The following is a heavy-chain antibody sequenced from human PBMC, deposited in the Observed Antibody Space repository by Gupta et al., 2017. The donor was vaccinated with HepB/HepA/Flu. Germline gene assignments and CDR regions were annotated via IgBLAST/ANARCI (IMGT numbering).Heavy chain of an antibody. Sequence: QVQLVQSEAEVKKPGSSVKVSCKASGGIFSSSTISWVRQAPGQGLEWMGRIIPILGKAIYAQKFQGRVTITADKSTSTVHMELSSLRSDDTAVFYCARDLGYNYDGSDYWGQGTLVTVSS. CDR1: GGIFSSST. CDR2: IIPILGKA. D-gene: IGHD3-22*01. CDR3: ARDLGYNYDGSDY. J-gene: IGHJ4*02. V-gene: IGHV1-69*04.